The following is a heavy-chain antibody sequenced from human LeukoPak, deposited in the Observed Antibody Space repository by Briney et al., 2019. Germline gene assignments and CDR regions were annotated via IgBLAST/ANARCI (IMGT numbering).Heavy chain of an antibody. CDR1: GGTFSSYA. CDR2: IIPILGIA. Sequence: EASVKASCKASGGTFSSYAISWVRQAPGQGLEWMGRIIPILGIANYAQKFQGRVTITADKSTSTAYMELSSLRSEDTAVYYCARDMGRRDGYNYEADYWGQGTLVTVSS. D-gene: IGHD5-24*01. V-gene: IGHV1-69*04. CDR3: ARDMGRRDGYNYEADY. J-gene: IGHJ4*02.